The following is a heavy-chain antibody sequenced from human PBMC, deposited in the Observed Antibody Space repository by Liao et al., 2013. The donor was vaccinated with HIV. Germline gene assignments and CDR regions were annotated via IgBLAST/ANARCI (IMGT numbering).Heavy chain of an antibody. V-gene: IGHV4-30-4*08. D-gene: IGHD3/OR15-3a*01. CDR2: VYYSGST. CDR3: ARVDRYYFDS. J-gene: IGHJ4*02. Sequence: QVQLQESGPGLVKPSQTLSLTCTVSGSSTRSGDYFWSWIRQPPGKGLEWVGFVYYSGSTSYNPSLQSRVSLSVETSKNQFSLRLSSVTAADTAVYFCARVDRYYFDSWGQGTLVIVSS. CDR1: GSSTRSGDYF.